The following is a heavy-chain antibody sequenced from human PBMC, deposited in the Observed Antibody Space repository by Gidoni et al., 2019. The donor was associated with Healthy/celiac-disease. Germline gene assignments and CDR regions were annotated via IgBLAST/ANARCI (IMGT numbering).Heavy chain of an antibody. CDR2: IDISGST. Sequence: QVQLQESRSGLVKPSQTLALTCTVSRGSISSCSYYWSWVRQPAGKGLEWSGRIDISGSTNYNPSLKSRVTISVDTSKNQFSLKLSSVTAADTAVYYCARAENYYGSGGYYYYMDVWGKGTTVTVSS. D-gene: IGHD3-10*01. CDR1: RGSISSCSYY. J-gene: IGHJ6*03. CDR3: ARAENYYGSGGYYYYMDV. V-gene: IGHV4-61*02.